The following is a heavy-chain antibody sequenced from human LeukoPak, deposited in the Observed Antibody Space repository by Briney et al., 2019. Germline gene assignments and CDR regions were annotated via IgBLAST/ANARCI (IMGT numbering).Heavy chain of an antibody. D-gene: IGHD6-13*01. J-gene: IGHJ4*02. CDR2: ISENGSEE. CDR3: ARETPYSNTWTDFDF. V-gene: IGHV3-7*01. CDR1: GFRISKSW. Sequence: GGSLRLSCEASGFRISKSWMTWVRQSPGRGLEWVACISENGSEEKYLDSVRGRFTISRDNAKNSLYLQMNSLRAEDTAVYYCARETPYSNTWTDFDFWGQGTLVTVSS.